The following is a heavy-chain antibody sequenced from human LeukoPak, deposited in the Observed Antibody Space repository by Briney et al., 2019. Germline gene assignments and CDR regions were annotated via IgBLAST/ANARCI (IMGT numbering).Heavy chain of an antibody. Sequence: ASVKVSCKASGGTFSSYAISWVRQAPGQGLEWMGRIIPILGIANYAQKFQGRVTITADKSTSTAYMELSSLRSEDTAVYYCARDRDRVVATAIRSAFDIWGQGTMVTVSS. CDR1: GGTFSSYA. J-gene: IGHJ3*02. D-gene: IGHD2-21*02. CDR2: IIPILGIA. CDR3: ARDRDRVVATAIRSAFDI. V-gene: IGHV1-69*04.